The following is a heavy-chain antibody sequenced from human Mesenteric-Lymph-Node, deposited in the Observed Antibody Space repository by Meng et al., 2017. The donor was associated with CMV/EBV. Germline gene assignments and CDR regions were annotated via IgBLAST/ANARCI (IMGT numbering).Heavy chain of an antibody. CDR3: ARGAAPGASYYYYYYAMDV. Sequence: SETLSLTCDVYGGSVSSDYWNWIRQPPGKGLEWIGEINHGGTTDYNPSLKSRVTMSLDTSKNQFSLKLSSVTAADTAVYFCARGAAPGASYYYYYYAMDVWAQGTTVTVSS. CDR1: GGSVSSDY. J-gene: IGHJ6*02. D-gene: IGHD2-2*01. V-gene: IGHV4-34*01. CDR2: INHGGTT.